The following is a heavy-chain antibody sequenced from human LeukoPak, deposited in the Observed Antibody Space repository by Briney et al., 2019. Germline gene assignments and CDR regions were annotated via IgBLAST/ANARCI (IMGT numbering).Heavy chain of an antibody. V-gene: IGHV1-69*05. CDR3: ARGPAFGGGSYNNDY. D-gene: IGHD1-26*01. J-gene: IGHJ4*02. CDR2: IIPIFGTA. CDR1: GYTFTSYG. Sequence: ASVKVSCKASGYTFTSYGISWVRQAPGQGLEWMGGIIPIFGTANYAQKFQGRVTITTDESTSTAYMELSSLRSEDTAVYYCARGPAFGGGSYNNDYWGQGTLVTVSS.